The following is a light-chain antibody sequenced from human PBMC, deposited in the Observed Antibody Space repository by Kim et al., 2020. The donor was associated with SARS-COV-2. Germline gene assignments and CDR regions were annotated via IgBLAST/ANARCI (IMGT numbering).Light chain of an antibody. CDR1: SNNVGNQG. V-gene: IGLV10-54*01. CDR2: RNN. J-gene: IGLJ2*01. Sequence: LTQPPSVSKGLRQTATLTCTGNSNNVGNQGAAWLQQHQGHPPKLLSYRNNNRPSGISERLSASRSGNTASLTITGLRPEDEADYYCSAWDSSLSAVVFGGGTKVTVL. CDR3: SAWDSSLSAVV.